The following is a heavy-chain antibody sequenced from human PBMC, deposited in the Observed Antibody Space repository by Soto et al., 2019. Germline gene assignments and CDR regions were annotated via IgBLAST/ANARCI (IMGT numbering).Heavy chain of an antibody. CDR3: ARVVGDSSGWYEAFDI. Sequence: SETLSLTCTVSGGSISSYYWSWIRQPPGKGLEWIGYIYYSGSTNYNPSLKSRVTISVDTSKNQFSLKLSSVTAADTAVYYCARVVGDSSGWYEAFDIWGQGTMVTVSS. V-gene: IGHV4-59*01. CDR2: IYYSGST. CDR1: GGSISSYY. J-gene: IGHJ3*02. D-gene: IGHD6-19*01.